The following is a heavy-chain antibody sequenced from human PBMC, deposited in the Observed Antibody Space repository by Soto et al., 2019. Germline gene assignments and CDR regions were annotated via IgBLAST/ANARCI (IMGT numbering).Heavy chain of an antibody. V-gene: IGHV3-23*01. CDR3: AKTKGYYDSSGYFNWFDP. CDR2: ISGSGGST. CDR1: GFTFSSYA. D-gene: IGHD3-22*01. Sequence: QSGGSLRLSCAASGFTFSSYAMSWVRQAPGKGLEWVSAISGSGGSTYYADSVKGRFTISRDNSKNTLYLQMNSLRAEDTAVYYCAKTKGYYDSSGYFNWFDPWGQGTLVTVSS. J-gene: IGHJ5*02.